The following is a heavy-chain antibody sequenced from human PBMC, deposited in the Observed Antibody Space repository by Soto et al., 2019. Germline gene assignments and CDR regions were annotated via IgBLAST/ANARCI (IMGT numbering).Heavy chain of an antibody. D-gene: IGHD4-4*01. CDR1: GFTFSSYA. J-gene: IGHJ6*02. Sequence: EVQLLESGGGLVQPGGSLRLSCAASGFTFSSYAMSWVRQAPGKGLEWVSAISGSGGSTYYADSVKGRFTISRDNSKNTLYLQMNSLRAEDTAVYYCAKDLGTTGPLYYYYGMDVWGQGTTVTVSS. V-gene: IGHV3-23*01. CDR3: AKDLGTTGPLYYYYGMDV. CDR2: ISGSGGST.